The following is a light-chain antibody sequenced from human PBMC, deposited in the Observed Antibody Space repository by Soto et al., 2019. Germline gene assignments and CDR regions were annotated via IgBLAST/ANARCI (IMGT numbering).Light chain of an antibody. CDR3: QHYNSYSEA. Sequence: DIQMTPSPSTLSGSVGERVTITCRASQTIRSWLAWYQQKPGKAPKLLIYKASTLKSGVTSRFSGSGSGTEFTLTISSLQPDDFATYYCQHYNSYSEAFGQGTKVDIK. CDR1: QTIRSW. V-gene: IGKV1-5*03. CDR2: KAS. J-gene: IGKJ1*01.